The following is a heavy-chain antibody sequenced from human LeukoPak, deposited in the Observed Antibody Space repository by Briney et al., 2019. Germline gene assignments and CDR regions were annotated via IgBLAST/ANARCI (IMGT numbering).Heavy chain of an antibody. D-gene: IGHD5/OR15-5a*01. CDR1: GYTLTDYY. V-gene: IGHV1-2*02. Sequence: VKVSCKTSGYTLTDYYMHWVRQAPGQGLEWMGWINPHSGGTNYAQKFQGRVTMTRDTSISTAYMELSRPRSDDTAVYYCARFDQVSETAGGYWGQGTLVTVSS. CDR2: INPHSGGT. J-gene: IGHJ4*02. CDR3: ARFDQVSETAGGY.